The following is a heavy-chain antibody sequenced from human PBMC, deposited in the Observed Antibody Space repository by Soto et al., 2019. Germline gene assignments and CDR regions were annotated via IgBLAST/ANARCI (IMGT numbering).Heavy chain of an antibody. CDR2: SRSKNNNFST. Sequence: SGFRFSDFYMDWVRQAPGKGLEWVGRSRSKNNNFSTQYAASVEGRFTISRHDSQNILFLQMSSLTVEDTAIFYCALNYYGLDVLGQGATVTVSS. CDR1: GFRFSDFY. CDR3: ALNYYGLDV. J-gene: IGHJ6*02. V-gene: IGHV3-72*01.